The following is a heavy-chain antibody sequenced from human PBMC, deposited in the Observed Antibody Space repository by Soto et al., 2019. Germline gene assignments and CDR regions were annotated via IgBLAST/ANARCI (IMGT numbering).Heavy chain of an antibody. CDR1: GYTFTGYY. CDR2: SNPNSGGT. D-gene: IGHD3-3*01. CDR3: ARQAYDFWSGHNWFDP. J-gene: IGHJ5*02. Sequence: GASVKVSCKASGYTFTGYYMHWVRQAPGQGLEWMGWSNPNSGGTNYAQKFQGWVTMTRDTSISTAYMELSRLRSDDTAVYYCARQAYDFWSGHNWFDPWGQGTLVTVSS. V-gene: IGHV1-2*04.